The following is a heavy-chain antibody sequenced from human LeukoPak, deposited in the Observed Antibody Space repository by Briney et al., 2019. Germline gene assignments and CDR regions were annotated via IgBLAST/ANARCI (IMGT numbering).Heavy chain of an antibody. CDR3: AKGIGYDFWSGPFDY. CDR1: GFTFDDYA. CDR2: ISWNSGSI. V-gene: IGHV3-9*03. Sequence: GRSLRLSCAASGFTFDDYAMHWVRQAPGKGLEWVSGISWNSGSIGYADSVKGRFTISRDNAKNSLYLQMNSLRAEDMALYYCAKGIGYDFWSGPFDYWGQGTLVTVSS. D-gene: IGHD3-3*01. J-gene: IGHJ4*02.